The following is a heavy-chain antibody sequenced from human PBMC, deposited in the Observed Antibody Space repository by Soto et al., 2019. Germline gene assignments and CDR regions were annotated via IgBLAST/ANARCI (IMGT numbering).Heavy chain of an antibody. D-gene: IGHD2-15*01. Sequence: VQLVESGGGLVQPGGSLRLSCAASGFTVITNYMTWVRQAPGKGPEWVSVIYSAGRTYYADSVKDRFTISRDNSKNTLYLQMNSLRAEDTAVYYCARASGYCSSGTCYPYNFDVWGQGTMVTVSS. CDR3: ARASGYCSSGTCYPYNFDV. CDR1: GFTVITNY. J-gene: IGHJ3*01. V-gene: IGHV3-66*01. CDR2: IYSAGRT.